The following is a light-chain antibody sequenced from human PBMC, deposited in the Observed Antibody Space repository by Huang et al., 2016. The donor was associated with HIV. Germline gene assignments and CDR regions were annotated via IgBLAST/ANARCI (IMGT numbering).Light chain of an antibody. J-gene: IGKJ5*01. Sequence: IQLTQSPTSLSASVGDRVAIACRASQAIGTYLNWFQQKPGRAPKLLISGVSSLHTGVPSRCIGSGSGTEFTLTIRGLQFDDFATYFCQQSYSALITFGQGTRLEIK. CDR2: GVS. CDR3: QQSYSALIT. V-gene: IGKV1-39*01. CDR1: QAIGTY.